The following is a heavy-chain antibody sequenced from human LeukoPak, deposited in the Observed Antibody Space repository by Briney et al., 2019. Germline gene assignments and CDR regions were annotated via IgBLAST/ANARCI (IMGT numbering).Heavy chain of an antibody. CDR2: ISSSGTTI. CDR1: GFTFSDYY. D-gene: IGHD2-15*01. J-gene: IGHJ5*02. Sequence: GGSLRLSCAASGFTFSDYYMSWIRQAPGKGLEWVSYISSSGTTIYYADSVKGRFTISRDNAKNSLYLQMNSLRAEDTAVYYCATVRGGGSYNWFDPWGQGTLVTVSS. CDR3: ATVRGGGSYNWFDP. V-gene: IGHV3-11*01.